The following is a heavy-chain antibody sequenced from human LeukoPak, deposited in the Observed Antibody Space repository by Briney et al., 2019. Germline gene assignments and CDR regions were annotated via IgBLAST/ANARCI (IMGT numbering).Heavy chain of an antibody. CDR1: GYTFTCCS. V-gene: IGHV1-18*04. D-gene: IGHD6-19*01. CDR3: ARKTGWYEDY. J-gene: IGHJ4*02. CDR2: ISAYNGNT. Sequence: ASVKVSCKASGYTFTCCSLHWLQQAPGQGLEWMGWISAYNGNTNYAQKLQGRVTMTTDTSTSTAYMELRSLRSDDTAVYYCARKTGWYEDYWGQGTLVTVSS.